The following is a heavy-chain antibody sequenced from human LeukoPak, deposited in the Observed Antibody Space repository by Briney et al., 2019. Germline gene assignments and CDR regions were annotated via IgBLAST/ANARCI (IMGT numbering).Heavy chain of an antibody. CDR1: GGSISDYY. Sequence: NPSETLSLTCTVSGGSISDYYCNWIRQPAGKGLEWIGRIYASGSTNYNPSLRSRVTISVDKSKNQFSLKLTSATAADTAVYYCARSYLGGTYYDWFDPWGQGTLVTVSS. D-gene: IGHD1-26*01. J-gene: IGHJ5*02. CDR2: IYASGST. V-gene: IGHV4-4*07. CDR3: ARSYLGGTYYDWFDP.